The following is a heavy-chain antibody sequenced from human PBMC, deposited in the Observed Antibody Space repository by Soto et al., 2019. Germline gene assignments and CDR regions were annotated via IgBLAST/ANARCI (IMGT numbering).Heavy chain of an antibody. CDR1: GGSISSYY. CDR2: IYYSGST. CDR3: ARRGTTYYDFWNYYYMDV. D-gene: IGHD3-3*01. J-gene: IGHJ6*03. V-gene: IGHV4-59*08. Sequence: SETLSLTCTVSGGSISSYYWSWIRQPPGKGLEWIGYIYYSGSTNYNPSLKSRVTISVDTSKNQFSLKLSSVTAADTAVYYCARRGTTYYDFWNYYYMDVWGKGTTVTVSS.